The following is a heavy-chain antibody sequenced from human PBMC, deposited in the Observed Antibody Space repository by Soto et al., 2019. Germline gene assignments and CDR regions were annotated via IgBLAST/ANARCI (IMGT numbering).Heavy chain of an antibody. CDR1: GGSISSSSYY. J-gene: IGHJ5*02. V-gene: IGHV4-39*02. D-gene: IGHD1-26*01. Sequence: SETLSLTCTVSGGSISSSSYYWGWLRQPPGKGLEWIGSIYYSGSTYYNPSLKSRVTISVDTSKNHFSLKLSSVTAADTAVYYCATQEVGGSYVYTFDPWGQGTLVIVS. CDR3: ATQEVGGSYVYTFDP. CDR2: IYYSGST.